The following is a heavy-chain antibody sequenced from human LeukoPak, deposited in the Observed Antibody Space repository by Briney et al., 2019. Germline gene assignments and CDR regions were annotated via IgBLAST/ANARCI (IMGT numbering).Heavy chain of an antibody. CDR1: GFTFDDYA. J-gene: IGHJ4*02. V-gene: IGHV3-9*01. Sequence: PGGSLRLSCAASGFTFDDYAMHWVRQAPGKGLEWVSGISWNSGSIGYADSVKGRFTISRDNAKNPLYLQMNSLRAEDTALYYCAKDLGYSGYDSIFDYWGQGTLVTVSS. CDR2: ISWNSGSI. CDR3: AKDLGYSGYDSIFDY. D-gene: IGHD5-12*01.